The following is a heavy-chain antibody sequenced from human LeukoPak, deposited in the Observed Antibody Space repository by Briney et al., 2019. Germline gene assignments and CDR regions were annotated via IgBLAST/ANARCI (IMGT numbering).Heavy chain of an antibody. CDR2: IYSGGST. CDR1: GFTFSSNW. V-gene: IGHV3-53*01. J-gene: IGHJ3*02. Sequence: GGSLRLSCAASGFTFSSNWMHWVRQAPGKGLEWVSVIYSGGSTYYADSVKGRFTISRDNSKNTLYLQMNSLRAEDTAVYYCARDHQWLGDNAFDIWGQGTMVTVSS. D-gene: IGHD6-19*01. CDR3: ARDHQWLGDNAFDI.